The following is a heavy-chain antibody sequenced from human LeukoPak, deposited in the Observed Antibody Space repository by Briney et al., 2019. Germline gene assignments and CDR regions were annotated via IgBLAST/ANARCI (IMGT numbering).Heavy chain of an antibody. V-gene: IGHV4-59*01. CDR1: GGSISSYY. J-gene: IGHJ4*02. D-gene: IGHD6-19*01. CDR2: IYYSGST. CDR3: ASPLGGSGWSPFDY. Sequence: SETLSLTCTVSGGSISSYYWSWIRQPPGKGLEWIGYIYYSGSTNYNPSLKSRVTISVDTSKNQFSLKLSSVTAADTAVYYCASPLGGSGWSPFDYWGQGTLVTVSS.